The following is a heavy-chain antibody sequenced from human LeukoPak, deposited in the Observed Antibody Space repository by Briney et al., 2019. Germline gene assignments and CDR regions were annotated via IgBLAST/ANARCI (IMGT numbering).Heavy chain of an antibody. CDR3: ARDLWYYDSSGFDY. Sequence: PAGSLRLSCAASGFTFSSYWMSWVRQAPGKGLEWVANIKQDGSEKYYVDSVKGRFTISRDNAKNSLYLQMNSLRAEDTAVYYCARDLWYYDSSGFDYWGQGTLVTVSS. D-gene: IGHD3-22*01. J-gene: IGHJ4*02. V-gene: IGHV3-7*01. CDR1: GFTFSSYW. CDR2: IKQDGSEK.